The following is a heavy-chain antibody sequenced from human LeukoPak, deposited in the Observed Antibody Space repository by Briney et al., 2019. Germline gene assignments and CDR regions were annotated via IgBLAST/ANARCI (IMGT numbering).Heavy chain of an antibody. V-gene: IGHV1-69*01. J-gene: IGHJ5*02. CDR2: IIPIFGTA. Sequence: SVKVSCKASGGTFSSYAISWVRQAPGQGLEWMGGIIPIFGTANYAQKFQGRVTITADESTSTAYVEPSSLRSEDTAVYYCASHRGCSSTSCYSVEFDPWGQGTLVTVSS. CDR1: GGTFSSYA. CDR3: ASHRGCSSTSCYSVEFDP. D-gene: IGHD2-2*01.